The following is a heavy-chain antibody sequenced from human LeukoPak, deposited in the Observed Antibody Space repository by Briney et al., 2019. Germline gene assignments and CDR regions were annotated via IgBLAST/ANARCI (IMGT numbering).Heavy chain of an antibody. Sequence: GGSLRLSCAASGFTFNNAWMNWIRQAPGKGLEWVGRIKSKTDGGTADYAAPVKGRFTISRDDSKDTLYLQMNSLRVEDTAVYYCARGRPHGNDYWGQGTLVTVSS. D-gene: IGHD4-23*01. CDR1: GFTFNNAW. J-gene: IGHJ4*02. CDR2: IKSKTDGGTA. CDR3: ARGRPHGNDY. V-gene: IGHV3-15*07.